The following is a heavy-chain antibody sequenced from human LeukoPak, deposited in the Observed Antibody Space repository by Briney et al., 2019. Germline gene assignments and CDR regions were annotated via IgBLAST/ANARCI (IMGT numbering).Heavy chain of an antibody. J-gene: IGHJ6*02. Sequence: SETLSLTCTVSGGSISSYYWSWLRQPPGKGLEWIGYIYYTGNTNYNPSLKSRVTISIDTSKNQISLKLSSVTAADTAVYYCARHCSGDNCYFYGMDVWGQGTTVTVSS. V-gene: IGHV4-59*08. CDR3: ARHCSGDNCYFYGMDV. CDR1: GGSISSYY. CDR2: IYYTGNT. D-gene: IGHD2-15*01.